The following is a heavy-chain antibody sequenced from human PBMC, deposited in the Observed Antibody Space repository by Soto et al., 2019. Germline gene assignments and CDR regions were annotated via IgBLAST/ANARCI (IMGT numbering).Heavy chain of an antibody. CDR2: FDPEDGET. D-gene: IGHD6-13*01. Sequence: GASVKVSCKVSGYTLTELSMHWVRQAPGKGLEWMGGFDPEDGETIYAQKFQGRVTMTEDTSTDTAYMELSSLRSEDTAVYYCATPHPRIAAAGIHFDYWGQGTLVTVSS. CDR1: GYTLTELS. CDR3: ATPHPRIAAAGIHFDY. J-gene: IGHJ4*02. V-gene: IGHV1-24*01.